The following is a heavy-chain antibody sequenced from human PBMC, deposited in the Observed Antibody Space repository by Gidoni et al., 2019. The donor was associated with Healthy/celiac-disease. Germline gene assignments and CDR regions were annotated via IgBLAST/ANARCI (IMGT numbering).Heavy chain of an antibody. J-gene: IGHJ4*02. CDR1: GYTFTSYA. CDR2: INAGNGNT. Sequence: QVQLVQSGAEVKKPWASVKVSCKASGYTFTSYAMHWVRQAPGQRLEWMGWINAGNGNTKYSQKFQGRVTITRDTSASTAYMELSSLRSEDTAVYYCASGYSSGWFTLDWGQGTLVTVSS. V-gene: IGHV1-3*01. D-gene: IGHD6-19*01. CDR3: ASGYSSGWFTLD.